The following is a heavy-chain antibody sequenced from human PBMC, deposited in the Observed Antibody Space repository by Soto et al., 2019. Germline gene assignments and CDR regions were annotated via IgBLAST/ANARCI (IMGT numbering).Heavy chain of an antibody. V-gene: IGHV1-46*01. CDR2: INPSSGRT. CDR3: ARDHNFGFILYAMDV. J-gene: IGHJ6*02. Sequence: ASVKVSCKASGYTFTSYSMHWVRQAPGQGLEWMGIINPSSGRTSYAQNFQGRVTMTSDTSTSIVYMEMSSLKSEDTAVYYCARDHNFGFILYAMDVWGQGTTVTVS. D-gene: IGHD2-15*01. CDR1: GYTFTSYS.